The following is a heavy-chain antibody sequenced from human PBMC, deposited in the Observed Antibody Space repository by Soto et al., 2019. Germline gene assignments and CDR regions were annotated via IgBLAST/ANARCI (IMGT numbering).Heavy chain of an antibody. D-gene: IGHD3-9*01. Sequence: GGSLRLSCAASEFTFSNYAMSWVRQAPGKGLEWVSYISSSSSTIYYADSVKGRFTISRDNAKNSLYLQMNSLRAEDTAVYYCASGRLRYFDAASDAFDIWGQGTMVTVSS. V-gene: IGHV3-48*01. CDR3: ASGRLRYFDAASDAFDI. J-gene: IGHJ3*02. CDR2: ISSSSSTI. CDR1: EFTFSNYA.